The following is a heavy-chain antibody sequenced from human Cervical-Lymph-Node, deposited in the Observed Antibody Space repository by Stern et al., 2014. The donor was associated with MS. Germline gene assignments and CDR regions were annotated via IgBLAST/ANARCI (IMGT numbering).Heavy chain of an antibody. CDR3: AKDTLEYGDFVYWYFAL. CDR1: GFTFDDYA. Sequence: EVHLVESGGGLVQPGRSLRLSCAASGFTFDDYAMHWVRQAPGKGLEWVSGISWNSGTKVYADSVKGRFTISRDNAKKSLYLQMNSLRPEDTAFYYCAKDTLEYGDFVYWYFALWGRGTLVTVSS. CDR2: ISWNSGTK. J-gene: IGHJ2*01. D-gene: IGHD4-17*01. V-gene: IGHV3-9*01.